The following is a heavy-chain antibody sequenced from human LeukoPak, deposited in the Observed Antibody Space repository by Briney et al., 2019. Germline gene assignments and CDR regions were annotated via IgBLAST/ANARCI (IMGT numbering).Heavy chain of an antibody. D-gene: IGHD3-22*01. CDR3: AREALPNDTSDYEY. CDR1: GFTFSRYW. J-gene: IGHJ4*02. CDR2: IRHDGGQA. V-gene: IGHV3-7*01. Sequence: GGSLRLSCAASGFTFSRYWLSWVRQAPGKGLEWVANIRHDGGQAYYNDSVRGRFTISRDNAKNSLYLQMNSLRDEDTAVYYCAREALPNDTSDYEYWGQGALVTVSS.